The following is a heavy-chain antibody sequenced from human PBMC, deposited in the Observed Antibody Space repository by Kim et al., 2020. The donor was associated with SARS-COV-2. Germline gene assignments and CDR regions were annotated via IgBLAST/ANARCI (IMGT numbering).Heavy chain of an antibody. D-gene: IGHD5-12*01. CDR1: GASIISYF. J-gene: IGHJ6*01. CDR2: IYDTGST. V-gene: IGHV4-59*13. CDR3: ARGPDLVSTPQGNAYAMDV. Sequence: SETLSLTCTVSGASIISYFWSWVRQPPGKGLEWIGYIYDTGSTTYNPSLKGRVTMSADTSKGQISLRLSSVTAADTAVYYCARGPDLVSTPQGNAYAMDV.